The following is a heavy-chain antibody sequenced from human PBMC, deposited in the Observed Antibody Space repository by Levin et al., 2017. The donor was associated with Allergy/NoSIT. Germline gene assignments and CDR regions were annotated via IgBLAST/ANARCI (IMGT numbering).Heavy chain of an antibody. V-gene: IGHV1-69*13. D-gene: IGHD6-13*01. CDR2: IIPIFGTA. J-gene: IGHJ6*02. CDR3: ARTGEQQLGKYYYGMDV. CDR1: GGTFSSYA. Sequence: ASVKVSCKASGGTFSSYAISWVRQAPGQGLEWMGGIIPIFGTANYAQKFQGRVTITADESTSTAYMELSSLRSEDTAVYYCARTGEQQLGKYYYGMDVWGQGTTVTVSS.